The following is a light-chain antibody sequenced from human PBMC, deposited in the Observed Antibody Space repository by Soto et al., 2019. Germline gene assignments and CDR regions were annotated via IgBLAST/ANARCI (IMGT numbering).Light chain of an antibody. CDR2: AAS. Sequence: DIQMTQPPSSLSGCAGERATITYQASQDIRNGLVWYQQKPGKAPKRLIYAASSLQSGVPSRFSGSGSGTEFTLTISSLQPEDFATYYCLQHNTYPWTFGQGTKVDIK. CDR1: QDIRNG. V-gene: IGKV1-17*01. CDR3: LQHNTYPWT. J-gene: IGKJ1*01.